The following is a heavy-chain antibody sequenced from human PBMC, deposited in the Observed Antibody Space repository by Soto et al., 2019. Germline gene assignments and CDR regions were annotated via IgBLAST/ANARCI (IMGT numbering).Heavy chain of an antibody. Sequence: GESLMISCKGSGYSFTSYWISWVRQMPGKGLEWMGRIDPSDSYTNYSPSFQGHVTISADKSISTAYLQWSSLKASDTAMYYCARQGEYQLPYYYGMDAWGQGTTVTVSS. D-gene: IGHD2-2*01. CDR3: ARQGEYQLPYYYGMDA. V-gene: IGHV5-10-1*01. CDR2: IDPSDSYT. J-gene: IGHJ6*02. CDR1: GYSFTSYW.